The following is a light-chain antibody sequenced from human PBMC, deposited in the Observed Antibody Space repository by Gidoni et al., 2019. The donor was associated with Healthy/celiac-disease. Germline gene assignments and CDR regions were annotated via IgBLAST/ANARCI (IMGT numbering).Light chain of an antibody. J-gene: IGKJ2*03. Sequence: DIKMTQSPSSLSASVGDRVTITCQASQDISNYLNWYQQKPGKAPKLLIYDASNLETGVPSRFSGSGSGTDFTFTISRLQPEDIATYYCHRESFGQXTKLEIK. CDR1: QDISNY. V-gene: IGKV1-33*01. CDR3: HRES. CDR2: DAS.